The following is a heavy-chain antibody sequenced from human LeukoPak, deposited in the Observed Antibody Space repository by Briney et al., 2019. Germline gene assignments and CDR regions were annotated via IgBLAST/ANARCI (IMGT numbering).Heavy chain of an antibody. D-gene: IGHD3-10*01. CDR3: TTRPGGV. V-gene: IGHV3-15*01. CDR2: IKSKTDGGTP. Sequence: GGSLRLSCAASGFTFSSYWMSWVRQAPGKGLEWVGRIKSKTDGGTPDYTAPVKGRFTISRDDSENTLYLQMSSLKTEDTAVYYCTTRPGGVWGQGTTVTVSS. J-gene: IGHJ6*02. CDR1: GFTFSSYW.